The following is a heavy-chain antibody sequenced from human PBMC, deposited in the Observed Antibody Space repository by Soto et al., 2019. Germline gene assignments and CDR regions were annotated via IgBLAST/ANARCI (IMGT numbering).Heavy chain of an antibody. V-gene: IGHV4-59*01. Sequence: SETLSLTCSVSGGSMSDYFWSWIRQSPGKGLEWIGYIYYLGSTDYNPSLKSRVTISVDTSKRQFSLRLTSVTAADTAVYYCARDGYDGSGSPYPAYWGPGTQVTVSS. CDR3: ARDGYDGSGSPYPAY. J-gene: IGHJ4*02. CDR2: IYYLGST. D-gene: IGHD3-10*01. CDR1: GGSMSDYF.